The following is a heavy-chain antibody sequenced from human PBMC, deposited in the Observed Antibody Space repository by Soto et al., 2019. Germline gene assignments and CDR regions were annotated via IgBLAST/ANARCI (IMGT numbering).Heavy chain of an antibody. CDR2: INHSGST. Sequence: QVQLQQWGAGLLKPSETLSLTCAVYGGSFSGYYWSWIRQPPGKGLEWIGEINHSGSTNYNPSLKIRVAISVDTSKIQFSRRLSSVTAAATAVYYFPRRGGFGAGATDYWGQSTLVTVSS. D-gene: IGHD1-26*01. CDR3: PRRGGFGAGATDY. CDR1: GGSFSGYY. J-gene: IGHJ4*02. V-gene: IGHV4-34*01.